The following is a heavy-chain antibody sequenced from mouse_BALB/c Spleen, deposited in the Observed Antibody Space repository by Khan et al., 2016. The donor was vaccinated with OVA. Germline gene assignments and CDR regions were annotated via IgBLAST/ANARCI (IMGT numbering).Heavy chain of an antibody. V-gene: IGHV5-17*02. J-gene: IGHJ2*01. CDR3: ATSYYYGYYFDY. Sequence: EVQGVESGGGLVQPGGSRKLSCAASGFTFSSYGMHWVRQAPEKGLEWVAYISGDSSTIYYADTVKGRFTISRDNPKNPLFLQMTSLLSEDTAMYYCATSYYYGYYFDYWGPGTTLTVSS. CDR1: GFTFSSYG. D-gene: IGHD1-1*01. CDR2: ISGDSSTI.